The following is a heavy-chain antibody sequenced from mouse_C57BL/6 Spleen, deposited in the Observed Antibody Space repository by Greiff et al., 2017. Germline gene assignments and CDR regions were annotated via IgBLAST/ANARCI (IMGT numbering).Heavy chain of an antibody. CDR1: GYSITRGYY. D-gene: IGHD2-2*01. Sequence: DVKLQESGPGLVKPSQSLSLTCSVTGYSITRGYYWNWIRQFPGNKLEWMGYISYDGSNNYNPSLKNRISITRDTSKNQFFLKLNSVTTEDTATYYCASSTMVTTGFAYWGQGTLVTVSA. J-gene: IGHJ3*01. CDR3: ASSTMVTTGFAY. V-gene: IGHV3-6*01. CDR2: ISYDGSN.